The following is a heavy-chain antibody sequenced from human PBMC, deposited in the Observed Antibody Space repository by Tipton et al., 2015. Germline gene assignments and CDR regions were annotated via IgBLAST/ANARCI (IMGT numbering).Heavy chain of an antibody. CDR2: IFNRQNI. CDR3: ARGTKWLLLLKAFDI. Sequence: TLSLTCTVSGGPISGYYWTWMRQTPGEGLEWIGYIFNRQNIKYNPSLKSRVTISIDMSRKQFSLKLTSVTAADTAVYYCARGTKWLLLLKAFDIWGQGTMVTVSS. D-gene: IGHD3-22*01. V-gene: IGHV4-59*01. CDR1: GGPISGYY. J-gene: IGHJ3*02.